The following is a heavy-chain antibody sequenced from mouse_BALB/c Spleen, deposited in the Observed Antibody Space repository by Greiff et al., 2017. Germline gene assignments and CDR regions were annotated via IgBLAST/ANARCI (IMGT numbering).Heavy chain of an antibody. V-gene: IGHV14-3*02. CDR3: ARGNGNYDAMDY. J-gene: IGHJ4*01. D-gene: IGHD2-1*01. CDR1: GFNIKDTY. Sequence: EVQLVESGAELVKPGASVKLSCTASGFNIKDTYMHWVKQRPEQGLEWIGRIDPANGNTKYDPKFQGKATITADTSSNTAYLQLSSLTSEDTAVYYCARGNGNYDAMDYWGQGTSVTVSS. CDR2: IDPANGNT.